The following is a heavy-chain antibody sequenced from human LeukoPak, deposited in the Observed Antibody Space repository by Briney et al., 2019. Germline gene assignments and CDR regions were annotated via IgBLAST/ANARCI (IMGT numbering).Heavy chain of an antibody. CDR2: ISSSSSTI. J-gene: IGHJ4*02. Sequence: GGSLRLSCAASGFTFSSYEMNWVRQAPGKGLEWVSYISSSSSTIYYADSVKGGFTISRDNAKNSLYLQMNSLRAEDTAVYYCAGRITMVRGVSKVDYWGQGTLVTVSS. D-gene: IGHD3-10*01. CDR1: GFTFSSYE. CDR3: AGRITMVRGVSKVDY. V-gene: IGHV3-48*03.